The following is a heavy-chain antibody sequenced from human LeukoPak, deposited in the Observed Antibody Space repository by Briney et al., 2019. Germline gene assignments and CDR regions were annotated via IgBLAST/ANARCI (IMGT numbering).Heavy chain of an antibody. J-gene: IGHJ4*02. Sequence: SETLSLTCAVYGGSFSGYYWSWIRQPPGKGLEWIGEINHSGSTNYNPSLKSRVTISVDTSKNQFSLKLSSVTAADTAVYYCAREVSVYSGSYYQRSSRAGGDYWGQGTLVTVSS. CDR2: INHSGST. CDR3: AREVSVYSGSYYQRSSRAGGDY. D-gene: IGHD1-26*01. V-gene: IGHV4-34*01. CDR1: GGSFSGYY.